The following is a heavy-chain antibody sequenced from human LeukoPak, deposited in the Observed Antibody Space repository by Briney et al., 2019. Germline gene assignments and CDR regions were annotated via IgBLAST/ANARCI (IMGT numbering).Heavy chain of an antibody. D-gene: IGHD3-22*01. Sequence: PSETLSLTCTVSGASVSSGDYYWSWIRQPPGKGLEWIGYIYYSGSTYYNPSLKSRVTISVDTSKNQFSLKLSSVTAADTAVYYCARGVYDGSGSLFDYWGQGTLVTVSS. CDR2: IYYSGST. J-gene: IGHJ4*02. CDR1: GASVSSGDYY. CDR3: ARGVYDGSGSLFDY. V-gene: IGHV4-30-4*01.